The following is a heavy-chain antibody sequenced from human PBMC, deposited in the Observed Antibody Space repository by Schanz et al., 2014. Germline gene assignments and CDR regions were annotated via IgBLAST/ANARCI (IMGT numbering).Heavy chain of an antibody. J-gene: IGHJ4*02. CDR3: TKFETRTGTNY. Sequence: QVQLVESGGGVVQPGGSLRLSCAASGFTFSSYGMHWVRQAPGKGLEWVAFIRYDGSNNYYADSVKGRFIISRDNSKNTLYLQMNSLRAEDSAVYYCTKFETRTGTNYWGQGTLVTVSS. V-gene: IGHV3-30*02. D-gene: IGHD1-1*01. CDR1: GFTFSSYG. CDR2: IRYDGSNN.